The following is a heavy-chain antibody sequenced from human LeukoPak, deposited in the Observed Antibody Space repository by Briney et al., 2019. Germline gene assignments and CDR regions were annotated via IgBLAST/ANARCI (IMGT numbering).Heavy chain of an antibody. J-gene: IGHJ4*02. CDR3: ARERGYGGKVYPY. CDR1: GGSFSGYY. D-gene: IGHD4-23*01. CDR2: INHSGST. Sequence: TSETLSLTCAVYGGSFSGYYWSWIRQPPGKGLEWIGEINHSGSTNYNPSLKSRVTISVDTSKNQFSLKLSSVTAADTAVYYCARERGYGGKVYPYWGQGILVTVSS. V-gene: IGHV4-34*01.